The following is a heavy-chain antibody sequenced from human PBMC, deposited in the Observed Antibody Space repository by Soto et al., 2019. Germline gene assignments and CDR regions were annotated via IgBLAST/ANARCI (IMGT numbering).Heavy chain of an antibody. CDR3: ARGGQDFWSGPFDY. V-gene: IGHV4-4*07. D-gene: IGHD3-3*01. CDR1: DGPISTYF. J-gene: IGHJ4*02. Sequence: QGQLQESGPGLVKPSETLSLTCTVSDGPISTYFCNWIRQPAGKGLEWIGRIDNSGNTNYNPSLKSRVTMSADTSRNQFSLKLNSVTAADTAVYYCARGGQDFWSGPFDYWGQGALVTVSS. CDR2: IDNSGNT.